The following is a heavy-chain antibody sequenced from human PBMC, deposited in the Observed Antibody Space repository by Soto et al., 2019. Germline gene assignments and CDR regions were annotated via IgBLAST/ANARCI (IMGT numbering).Heavy chain of an antibody. CDR2: IIPIFGTA. Sequence: SVKVSCKAPGGTFSSYAISWVRQAPGQGLEWMGGIIPIFGTANYARKFQGRVTITADESTSTAYMELSSLRSEDTAVYYCARGSSGYYGYYGMDVWGQGTTVTVSS. CDR3: ARGSSGYYGYYGMDV. CDR1: GGTFSSYA. J-gene: IGHJ6*02. D-gene: IGHD3-22*01. V-gene: IGHV1-69*13.